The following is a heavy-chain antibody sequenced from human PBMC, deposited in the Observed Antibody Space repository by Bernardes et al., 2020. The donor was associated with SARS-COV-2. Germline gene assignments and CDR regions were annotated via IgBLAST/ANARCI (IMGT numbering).Heavy chain of an antibody. CDR1: GFTFSSYA. CDR2: ISCSGGTT. J-gene: IGHJ4*02. V-gene: IGHV3-23*01. D-gene: IGHD3-3*01. CDR3: VKGVDFWSGKYYFDY. Sequence: WGYLRLSCAASGFTFSSYAMTWVRKAPGKGLEWVSTISCSGGTTYYADSVKGRFTISRDNSKNTLYLQMNSLRAEDTAVYYCVKGVDFWSGKYYFDYWGQGTLVTVSS.